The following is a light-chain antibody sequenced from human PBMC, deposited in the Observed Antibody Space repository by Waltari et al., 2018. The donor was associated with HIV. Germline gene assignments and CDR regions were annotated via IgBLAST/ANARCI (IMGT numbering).Light chain of an antibody. J-gene: IGLJ3*02. CDR3: CSYAGSSNWV. V-gene: IGLV2-23*01. Sequence: QSALTQPASVSGSPGQSITISCPGSSRDVGNYNLVSWYQQHPGKAPKLMIYEGINRPSGVSNRFSGSKSGNTASLTISGLQAEDEADYYCCSYAGSSNWVFGGGTKLTVL. CDR1: SRDVGNYNL. CDR2: EGI.